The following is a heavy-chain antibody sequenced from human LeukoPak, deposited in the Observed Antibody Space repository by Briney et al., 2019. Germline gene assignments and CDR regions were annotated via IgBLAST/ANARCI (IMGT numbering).Heavy chain of an antibody. V-gene: IGHV3-11*04. CDR1: GFTFSDSY. CDR2: ISSSGSTI. D-gene: IGHD3-22*01. J-gene: IGHJ4*02. Sequence: PGGSLILSCAVSGFTFSDSYMAWVRQAPGKGLEWVSYISSSGSTIYYADSVKGRFTISRDNAKNSLYLQMNSLRAEDTAVYYCAREDDSSGYFFDYWGQGTLVTVSS. CDR3: AREDDSSGYFFDY.